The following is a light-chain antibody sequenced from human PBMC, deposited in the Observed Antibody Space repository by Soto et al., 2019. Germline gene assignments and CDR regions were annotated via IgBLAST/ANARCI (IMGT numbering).Light chain of an antibody. Sequence: EIVMTQSPATLSVSPCERATLSWRASQSVASDLAWYQHKPGQAPRLLISGVSTGATGIPARFSGSGSGTDFTLTINSLQSEDSAIYYCQQYRRWPVTFGGGTKVDNK. CDR3: QQYRRWPVT. J-gene: IGKJ4*01. V-gene: IGKV3-15*01. CDR2: GVS. CDR1: QSVASD.